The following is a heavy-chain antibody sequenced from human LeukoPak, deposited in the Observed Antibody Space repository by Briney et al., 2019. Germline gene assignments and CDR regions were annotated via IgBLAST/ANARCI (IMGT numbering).Heavy chain of an antibody. CDR1: GGPFSGYY. V-gene: IGHV4-34*01. CDR3: ARLVGLGYYYYYMDV. J-gene: IGHJ6*03. Sequence: SETLSLTCAVYGGPFSGYYWSWIRQPPGKGLEWIGEINHSGSTNYNPSLKSRVTISVDTSKNQFSLKLSSVTAADTAVYYCARLVGLGYYYYYMDVWGKGTTVTISS. D-gene: IGHD2-15*01. CDR2: INHSGST.